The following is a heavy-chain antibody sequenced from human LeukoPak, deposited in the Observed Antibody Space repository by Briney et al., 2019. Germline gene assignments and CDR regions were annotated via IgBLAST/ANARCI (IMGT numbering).Heavy chain of an antibody. D-gene: IGHD5-24*01. Sequence: GGTLRLSCAASGFTFSSYGMSWVRQAPGKGLEWVSAISGSGGSTYYADSVKGRFTISRDNSKNTLYLQMNSLRAEDTAVYYCAKDEGLDGYKDNYWGQGTLVTVSS. V-gene: IGHV3-23*01. CDR1: GFTFSSYG. CDR3: AKDEGLDGYKDNY. J-gene: IGHJ4*02. CDR2: ISGSGGST.